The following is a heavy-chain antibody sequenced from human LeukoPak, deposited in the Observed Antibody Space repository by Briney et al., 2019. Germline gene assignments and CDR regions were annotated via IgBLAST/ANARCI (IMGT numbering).Heavy chain of an antibody. V-gene: IGHV4-61*01. CDR3: AREGYGGNFDY. CDR2: IYYTGST. J-gene: IGHJ4*02. CDR1: GGSVSSGSYY. D-gene: IGHD4-23*01. Sequence: PSETLSLTCTVSGGSVSSGSYYWSWIRQPPGKGLEWIGYIYYTGSTNYNPSLKSRVTISADTSKNQFSLKLSSVTAADTAVYYCAREGYGGNFDYWGQGTLVTVSS.